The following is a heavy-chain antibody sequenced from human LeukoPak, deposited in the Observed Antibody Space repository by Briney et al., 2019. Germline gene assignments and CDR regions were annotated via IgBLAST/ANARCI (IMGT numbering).Heavy chain of an antibody. D-gene: IGHD4-23*01. J-gene: IGHJ6*02. CDR1: GGTFSSYA. Sequence: ASVKVSCKASGGTFSSYAISWVRQAPGQGLEWMGGIIPIFGTANYAQKFQGRVTITADESTSTAYMELSSLRSGDTAVYYCARVVAHDYGGNSGLNMDVWGQGTTVTVSS. V-gene: IGHV1-69*01. CDR2: IIPIFGTA. CDR3: ARVVAHDYGGNSGLNMDV.